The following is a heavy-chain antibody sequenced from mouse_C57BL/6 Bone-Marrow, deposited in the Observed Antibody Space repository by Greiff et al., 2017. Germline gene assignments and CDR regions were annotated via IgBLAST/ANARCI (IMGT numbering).Heavy chain of an antibody. Sequence: EVLLVESGGGLVQPGGSLSLSCAASGFTFTDYYMSWVRQPPGKALEWFGFIRNKANGYTTEYSASVKGRFTISRYNSKSILYLQMNALEAEDSATYYCAGWGFAYWGQGTLVTVSA. CDR2: IRNKANGYTT. CDR1: GFTFTDYY. V-gene: IGHV7-3*01. CDR3: AGWGFAY. J-gene: IGHJ3*01.